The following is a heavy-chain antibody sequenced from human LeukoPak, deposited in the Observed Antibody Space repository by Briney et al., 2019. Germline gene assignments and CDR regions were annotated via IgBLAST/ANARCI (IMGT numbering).Heavy chain of an antibody. CDR1: GGSISSGGYY. D-gene: IGHD2-21*02. J-gene: IGHJ4*02. CDR2: IYYSGST. V-gene: IGHV4-31*03. Sequence: PSETLSLTCTVSGGSISSGGYYWSWIRQHPGKGLEWIGYIYYSGSTYYNPSLKSRVTISVDTSKNQFSLKLSSVTAADTAVYYCARLAYCGGDCPNGFDYWGQGTLVTVSS. CDR3: ARLAYCGGDCPNGFDY.